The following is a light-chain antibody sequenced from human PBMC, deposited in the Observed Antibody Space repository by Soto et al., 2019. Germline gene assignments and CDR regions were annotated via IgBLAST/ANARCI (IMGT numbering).Light chain of an antibody. V-gene: IGKV3-20*01. CDR3: QQCMSSVT. CDR2: GAS. CDR1: QSVDTTF. Sequence: EIVLTQSPGSLSLSPGQRATLSCRASQSVDTTFFAWYQKKPGQAPRLLIYGASKRATGIPDRFSGSGSGKVFPLIISRLEAEDFAVYYCQQCMSSVTFGQGTKVEIK. J-gene: IGKJ1*01.